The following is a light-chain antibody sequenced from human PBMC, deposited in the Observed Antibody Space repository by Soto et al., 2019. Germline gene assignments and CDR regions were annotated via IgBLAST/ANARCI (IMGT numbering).Light chain of an antibody. V-gene: IGLV1-51*01. J-gene: IGLJ1*01. Sequence: QSVLTQPPSLSAAPGQKVTISCSGSSSNIGNNFVSWYQQLPGTAPKLLIYDNSERPSGIPDRFSGSKSGTSATPGITGLQTGDEADYYCGTWDSSLSAYVFGTGTKLTVL. CDR2: DNS. CDR3: GTWDSSLSAYV. CDR1: SSNIGNNF.